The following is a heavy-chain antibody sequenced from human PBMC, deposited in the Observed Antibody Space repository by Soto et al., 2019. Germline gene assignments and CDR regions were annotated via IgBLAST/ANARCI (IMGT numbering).Heavy chain of an antibody. V-gene: IGHV1-2*04. Sequence: QVQLVQSGAEVKKPGASVKVSCKASGYTFTGYYMHWVRQAPGQGLEWMGWINPNSGGTNYAQKFQGWVTMTRDTSLSTAYMELSRLRSDDTAVYYCARGTSLIPATAVVPHYFDYWGQGTLVTVSS. CDR2: INPNSGGT. CDR3: ARGTSLIPATAVVPHYFDY. CDR1: GYTFTGYY. J-gene: IGHJ4*02. D-gene: IGHD2-2*01.